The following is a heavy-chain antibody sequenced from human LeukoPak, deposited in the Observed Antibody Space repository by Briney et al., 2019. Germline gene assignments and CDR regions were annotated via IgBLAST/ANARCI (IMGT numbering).Heavy chain of an antibody. CDR3: ARESPGYCSSTSCYVDSYYYYYMDV. CDR1: GGSISSSSYY. V-gene: IGHV4-61*01. D-gene: IGHD2-2*01. CDR2: IYYSGST. J-gene: IGHJ6*03. Sequence: SETLSLTCTVSGGSISSSSYYWSWIRQPPGKGLEWIGYIYYSGSTNYNPSLKSRVTISVDTSKNQFSLKLSSVTAADTAVYYCARESPGYCSSTSCYVDSYYYYYMDVWGKGTTVTVSS.